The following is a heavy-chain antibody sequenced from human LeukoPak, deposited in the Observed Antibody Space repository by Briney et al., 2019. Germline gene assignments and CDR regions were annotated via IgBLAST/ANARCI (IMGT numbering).Heavy chain of an antibody. Sequence: GASVKVSCKASGYTFPSSGISWVRQAPGQGLEWMGWISAYNGNTNYAQKLQGRATMTTDTSTSTAYMELRSLRSDDTAVYYCARVQQVGSGSYVGWAYYYMDVWGKGTTVTVSS. CDR1: GYTFPSSG. D-gene: IGHD6-19*01. J-gene: IGHJ6*03. CDR3: ARVQQVGSGSYVGWAYYYMDV. V-gene: IGHV1-18*01. CDR2: ISAYNGNT.